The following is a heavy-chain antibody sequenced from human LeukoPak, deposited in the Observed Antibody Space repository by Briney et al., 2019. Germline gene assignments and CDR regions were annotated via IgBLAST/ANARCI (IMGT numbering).Heavy chain of an antibody. CDR3: ASEVVRIPK. Sequence: ASVKVSCKASGYTFTSYGINWVRQAPGQGLEWMGWISTYNGNTNYAQKFQGRVTMTTDTFTSTAYMELRSLRSDDTALYYCASEVVRIPKWGQGTLVTVSS. D-gene: IGHD3-10*01. V-gene: IGHV1-18*01. J-gene: IGHJ4*02. CDR2: ISTYNGNT. CDR1: GYTFTSYG.